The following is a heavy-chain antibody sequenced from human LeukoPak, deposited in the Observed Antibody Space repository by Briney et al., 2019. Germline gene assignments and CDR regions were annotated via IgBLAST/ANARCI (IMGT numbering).Heavy chain of an antibody. CDR3: ASSAPYCGGDCYGFDP. V-gene: IGHV4-39*01. CDR2: IYYSGST. J-gene: IGHJ5*02. D-gene: IGHD2-21*02. Sequence: PSETLSLTCTVSGGSISSSSYYWGWIRQPPGKGPEWIGSIYYSGSTYYNPSLKSRVTISVDTSKNQFSLKLSSVTAADTAVYYCASSAPYCGGDCYGFDPWGQGTLVTVSS. CDR1: GGSISSSSYY.